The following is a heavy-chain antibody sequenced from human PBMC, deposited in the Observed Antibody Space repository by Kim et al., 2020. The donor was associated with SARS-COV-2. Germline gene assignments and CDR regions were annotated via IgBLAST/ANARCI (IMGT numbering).Heavy chain of an antibody. Sequence: SETLSLTCTVSGGSISSSSYYWGWIRQPPGKGLEWIGSIYYSGSTYYNPSLKSRVTISVDTSKNQFSLKLSSVTAADTAVYYCARHVSGWYFPPDYWGQGTLVTVPS. CDR3: ARHVSGWYFPPDY. CDR2: IYYSGST. V-gene: IGHV4-39*01. J-gene: IGHJ4*02. CDR1: GGSISSSSYY. D-gene: IGHD6-19*01.